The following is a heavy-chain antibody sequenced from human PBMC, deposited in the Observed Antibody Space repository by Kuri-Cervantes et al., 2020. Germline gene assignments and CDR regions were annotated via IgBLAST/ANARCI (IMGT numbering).Heavy chain of an antibody. CDR1: GFTFSSYA. D-gene: IGHD3-3*01. CDR3: ARDSERFLEWLSPGNYYMDV. V-gene: IGHV3-23*01. CDR2: ISGSVTGT. Sequence: GGSLRLSCAAAGFTFSSYAMSWVRQPPGKGLEWVSGISGSVTGTHYADSVEGRFTISRDNSKNTLYLQMNSLRAEDTAVYYCARDSERFLEWLSPGNYYMDVWGKGTTVTVSS. J-gene: IGHJ6*03.